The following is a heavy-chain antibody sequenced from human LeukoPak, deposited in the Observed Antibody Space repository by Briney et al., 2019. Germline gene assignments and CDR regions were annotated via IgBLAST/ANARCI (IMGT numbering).Heavy chain of an antibody. V-gene: IGHV3-30*18. CDR2: ILYDGSKE. CDR1: GFTFSNYG. CDR3: AKGGTPPFDY. J-gene: IGHJ4*02. Sequence: PGGSLRLSRAASGFTFSNYGIHWVRQAPGKGLEWVAVILYDGSKEYYADSVKGRFTVSRENSKNTGYLEMNSLRVEDSAVYYCAKGGTPPFDYWGQGTLVTVSS. D-gene: IGHD1-26*01.